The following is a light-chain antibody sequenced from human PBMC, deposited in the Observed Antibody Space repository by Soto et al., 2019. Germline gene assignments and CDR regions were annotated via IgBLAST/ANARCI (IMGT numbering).Light chain of an antibody. Sequence: TQSPSTLSASVGDRVTITCRASQSVSSKLAWYQQKPGQSPRLLIYDASNRATGIPARFSGSGSGTDFTLTISSLEPEDFAVYYCQQRSNWLFGPGTKVDIK. CDR1: QSVSSK. V-gene: IGKV3-11*01. CDR2: DAS. CDR3: QQRSNWL. J-gene: IGKJ3*01.